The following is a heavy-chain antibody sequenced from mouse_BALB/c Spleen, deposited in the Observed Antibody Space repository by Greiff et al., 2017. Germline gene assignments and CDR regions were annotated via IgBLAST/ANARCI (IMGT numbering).Heavy chain of an antibody. V-gene: IGHV7-3*02. J-gene: IGHJ4*01. Sequence: EVHLVESGGGLVQPGGSLSLSCATSGFTFTDYYMSWVRQPPGKALEWLGFIRNKANGYTTEYSASVKGRFTISRDNSQSILYRQMNTLRAEDSATYYCARDAAMDYWGQGTSVTVSS. CDR1: GFTFTDYY. CDR2: IRNKANGYTT. CDR3: ARDAAMDY.